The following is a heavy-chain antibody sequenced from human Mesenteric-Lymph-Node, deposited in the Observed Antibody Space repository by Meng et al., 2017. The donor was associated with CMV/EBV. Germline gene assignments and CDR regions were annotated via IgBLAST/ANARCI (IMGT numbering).Heavy chain of an antibody. Sequence: GESLKISCAASGFTFSTYAMHWVRQAPGKGLEWVAIISYDGSNKYYADSVKGRFTISRDNSKNTLYLQMNSLRAEDTAVYYCARDRCSSTSCYYYYGMDVWGQGTTVTVSS. CDR3: ARDRCSSTSCYYYYGMDV. J-gene: IGHJ6*02. CDR2: ISYDGSNK. V-gene: IGHV3-30-3*01. CDR1: GFTFSTYA. D-gene: IGHD2-2*01.